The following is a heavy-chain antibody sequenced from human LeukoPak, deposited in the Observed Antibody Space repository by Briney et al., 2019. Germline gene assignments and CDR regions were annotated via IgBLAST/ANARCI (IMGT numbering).Heavy chain of an antibody. J-gene: IGHJ4*02. V-gene: IGHV3-20*04. CDR2: INWNGGRT. CDR1: GLTVDGYE. Sequence: RPRSLRLSCPASGLTVDGYEVSWVRPPPGEGLAWISGINWNGGRTGYADSVKGRFTISRDNAKNSLYLQMNSLRAEDTALYYCARAFKYSMSGYFFDYWGQGTLVTVSS. D-gene: IGHD2-21*01. CDR3: ARAFKYSMSGYFFDY.